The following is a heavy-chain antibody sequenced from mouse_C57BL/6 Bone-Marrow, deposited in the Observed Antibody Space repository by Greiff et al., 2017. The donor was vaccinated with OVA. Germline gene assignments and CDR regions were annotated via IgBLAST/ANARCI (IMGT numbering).Heavy chain of an antibody. D-gene: IGHD4-1*01. CDR3: ARGGETGTIAY. CDR2: IDPSDSET. CDR1: GYTFTSYW. J-gene: IGHJ3*01. Sequence: QVQLKQPGAELVRPGSSVKLSCKASGYTFTSYWMHWVKQRPIQGLEWIGNIDPSDSETHYNQKFKDKATLTVDKSSSTAYMQLSSLTSEDSAVYYCARGGETGTIAYWGQGTLVTVSA. V-gene: IGHV1-52*01.